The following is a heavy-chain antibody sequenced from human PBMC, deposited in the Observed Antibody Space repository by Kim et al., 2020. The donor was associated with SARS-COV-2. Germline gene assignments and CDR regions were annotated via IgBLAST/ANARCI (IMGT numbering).Heavy chain of an antibody. CDR1: RFTFSNYT. CDR2: MTVSGGTT. J-gene: IGHJ1*01. V-gene: IGHV3-23*01. CDR3: AKDMGRGVLKWLSLEY. D-gene: IGHD6-19*01. Sequence: GGSLRLSCAASRFTFSNYTMTWVRQAPGKGLEWVSGMTVSGGTTHYGDSVKGRTTIPRDSSKNTLHLQMSSLRAEDTAVCYCAKDMGRGVLKWLSLEY.